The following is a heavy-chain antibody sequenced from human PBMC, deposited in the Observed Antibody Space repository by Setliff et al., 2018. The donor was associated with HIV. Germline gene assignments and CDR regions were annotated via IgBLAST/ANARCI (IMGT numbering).Heavy chain of an antibody. V-gene: IGHV4-39*01. CDR2: IYYSGSA. D-gene: IGHD3-3*01. Sequence: SETLSLTCTVSGGSISSNIYFWGWIRQPPGNVLEWIGSIYYSGSAYYNSSLRSRLTISVDTSKNQFSLKLKSVTAADTAVYYCASQVTGYHDFWSGYLGYFDYWGQGLLVTVSS. CDR3: ASQVTGYHDFWSGYLGYFDY. CDR1: GGSISSNIYF. J-gene: IGHJ4*02.